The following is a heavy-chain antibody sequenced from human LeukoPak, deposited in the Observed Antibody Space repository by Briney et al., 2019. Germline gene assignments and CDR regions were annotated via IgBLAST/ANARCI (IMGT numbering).Heavy chain of an antibody. V-gene: IGHV3-21*01. CDR3: AREAVAGYFDY. D-gene: IGHD6-19*01. J-gene: IGHJ4*02. CDR1: GFTFSSYS. Sequence: GGSLRLSCAASGFTFSSYSMNWVRQAPGKGLEWVSSISSSSSYIYYADSVKGRFTISRDNSKNTLYLQMNSLRAEDTAVYYCAREAVAGYFDYWGQGTLVTVSS. CDR2: ISSSSSYI.